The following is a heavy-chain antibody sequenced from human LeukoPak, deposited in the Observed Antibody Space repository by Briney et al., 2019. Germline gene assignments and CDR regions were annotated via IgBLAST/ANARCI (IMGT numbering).Heavy chain of an antibody. Sequence: GGSLRLSCVASGLTVSNHWMSWVRQAPGKGLEWVANIREERGQEYYVDSVKGRFTISKSSAKNSLYLQMNTLRVEDTAMYYCASLDTAKQPLANHWGQGTLVTVSS. CDR3: ASLDTAKQPLANH. V-gene: IGHV3-7*03. CDR2: IREERGQE. CDR1: GLTVSNHW. D-gene: IGHD5-18*01. J-gene: IGHJ5*02.